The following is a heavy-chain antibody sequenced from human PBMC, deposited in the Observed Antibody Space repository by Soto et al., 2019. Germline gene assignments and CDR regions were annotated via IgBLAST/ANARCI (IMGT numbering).Heavy chain of an antibody. Sequence: SETLSLTCTVSGGSISSSSYSWRWIRQPPGKGLEWIGSIYYSGSTYYNPSLKSRVTISVDTSKNQFSLKLSSVTAADTAVYYCARLRGQQLVLYYYYGMDVWGQGTTVTVSS. J-gene: IGHJ6*02. V-gene: IGHV4-39*01. D-gene: IGHD6-13*01. CDR1: GGSISSSSYS. CDR3: ARLRGQQLVLYYYYGMDV. CDR2: IYYSGST.